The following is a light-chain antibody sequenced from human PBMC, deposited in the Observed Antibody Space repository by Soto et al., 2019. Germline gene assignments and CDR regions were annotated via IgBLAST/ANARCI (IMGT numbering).Light chain of an antibody. V-gene: IGLV2-14*03. CDR2: DVN. CDR3: SSYTISTTLVV. J-gene: IGLJ2*01. CDR1: SSDVGGYNH. Sequence: QSALTQPASVSGSPGQSITISCTGTSSDVGGYNHVSWYQLHPGKAPKLMIYDVNNRPSGVSNRFSGSKSGNTASLTISGLQVEDEADYYCSSYTISTTLVVFGGGTKVTVL.